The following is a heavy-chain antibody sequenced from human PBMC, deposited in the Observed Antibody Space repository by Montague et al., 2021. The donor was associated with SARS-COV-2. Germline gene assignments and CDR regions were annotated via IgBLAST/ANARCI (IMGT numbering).Heavy chain of an antibody. Sequence: SETLSLTCAVYGGSFSGYYWSWIRQPPGKGLEWIGEINHSGSTNYNPSLKSRVTISVDTSKNQFSLKLSSVTAADTAVYYCARGSKKISKRWLQFDDALDIWGQGTMVTVSS. D-gene: IGHD5-24*01. J-gene: IGHJ3*02. CDR3: ARGSKKISKRWLQFDDALDI. CDR2: INHSGST. CDR1: GGSFSGYY. V-gene: IGHV4-34*01.